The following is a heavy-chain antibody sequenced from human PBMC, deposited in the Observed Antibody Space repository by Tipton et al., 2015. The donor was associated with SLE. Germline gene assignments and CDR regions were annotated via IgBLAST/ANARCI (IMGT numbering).Heavy chain of an antibody. CDR1: GASISSADNS. CDR2: IYRNGGI. V-gene: IGHV4-61*02. J-gene: IGHJ4*02. Sequence: TLSLTCTVSGASISSADNSWSWIRQPAGKALEWIGRIYRNGGIEYNPSLRRRVTISLDTSKNQVSLKLSSVTAADTAVYFCARGGDILTGYPNLDYWGQGILVTVSS. CDR3: ARGGDILTGYPNLDY. D-gene: IGHD3-9*01.